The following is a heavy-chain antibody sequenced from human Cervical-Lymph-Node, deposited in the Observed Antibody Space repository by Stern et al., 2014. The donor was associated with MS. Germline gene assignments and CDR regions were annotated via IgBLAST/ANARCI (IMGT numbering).Heavy chain of an antibody. CDR3: VRTESFYYYDGMDV. CDR1: GSTFSKSA. V-gene: IGHV3-30*09. Sequence: QVQLVESEGGVVPPGRSLRLSCADSGSTFSKSAMHWVRQAPGTWLEWVAVISHDGSNKQYGDSVKGRLAISRDNSRNTLSLEIYSLRAEDTAVYYCVRTESFYYYDGMDVWGHGTTVIVSS. J-gene: IGHJ6*02. CDR2: ISHDGSNK.